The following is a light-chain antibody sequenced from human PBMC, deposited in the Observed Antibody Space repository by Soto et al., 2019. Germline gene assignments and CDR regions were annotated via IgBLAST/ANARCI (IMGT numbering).Light chain of an antibody. CDR1: SSNIGSNT. CDR2: SNN. V-gene: IGLV1-44*01. Sequence: QSVLTQPPSASGTPGQRVTISCSGSSSNIGSNTVNWYQQLPGTAPKLLIYSNNQRPSGVPDRFSGSKSGTSASRAISGLQSEDEADYYCAAWDDSLNGRVFGGWTKVTVL. CDR3: AAWDDSLNGRV. J-gene: IGLJ2*01.